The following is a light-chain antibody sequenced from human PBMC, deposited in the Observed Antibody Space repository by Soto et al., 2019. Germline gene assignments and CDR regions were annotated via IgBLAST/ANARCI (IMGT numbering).Light chain of an antibody. CDR1: QNVDNNC. CDR3: QQYGSLPYT. V-gene: IGKV3-20*01. CDR2: GAS. Sequence: ENVLTQSPGTLSLSPGERATLSCRASQNVDNNCLAWYQHKPGQPPRLLIFGASIRAAGIPDRFSGSGSGTDFTLSISRLEPEDFVVYHCQQYGSLPYTFGQGTKLDI. J-gene: IGKJ2*01.